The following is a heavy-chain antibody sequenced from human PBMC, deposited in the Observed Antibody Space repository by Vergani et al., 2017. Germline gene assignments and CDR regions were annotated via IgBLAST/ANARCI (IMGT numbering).Heavy chain of an antibody. CDR1: GGSLSSYY. V-gene: IGHV4-59*08. Sequence: QVQLQESGPGLVKPSETLSLTCTVSGGSLSSYYWSWIRQPPGKGLEWIGYIYYSGRTNYNPSLKSPVTISVDTSKNQFSLKLSSVTAADTAVYYCARPREGFAFDIWGQGTMVTVSS. CDR2: IYYSGRT. CDR3: ARPREGFAFDI. J-gene: IGHJ3*02.